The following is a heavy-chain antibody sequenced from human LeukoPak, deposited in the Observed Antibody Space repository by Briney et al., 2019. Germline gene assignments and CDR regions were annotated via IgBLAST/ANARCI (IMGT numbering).Heavy chain of an antibody. CDR1: GFTFGDYA. D-gene: IGHD1-1*01. V-gene: IGHV3-49*04. CDR3: TRVARYNWNDFDY. Sequence: PGGSLRLSCTASGFTFGDYAMSWVRQAPGKGLEWVGFIRSKAYGGTTEYAASVKGRFTISRDDSKSIAYLQMSSLKTEDTAVYYCTRVARYNWNDFDYWGQGTLVTVST. CDR2: IRSKAYGGTT. J-gene: IGHJ4*02.